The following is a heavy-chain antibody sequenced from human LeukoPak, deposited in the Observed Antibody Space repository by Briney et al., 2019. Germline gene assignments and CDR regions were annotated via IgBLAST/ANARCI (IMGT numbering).Heavy chain of an antibody. CDR2: IKQEGSTK. Sequence: GGSLRLSCAASGSTFSSYWMSWVRQAPGKGLEWVANIKQEGSTKYYVDSVKGRFTISRDNAKNSLYLEMNSLRAEDTAVYYCAREGTTLWYYFDYWGQGTLVTVSS. CDR1: GSTFSSYW. V-gene: IGHV3-7*01. CDR3: AREGTTLWYYFDY. J-gene: IGHJ4*02. D-gene: IGHD4-17*01.